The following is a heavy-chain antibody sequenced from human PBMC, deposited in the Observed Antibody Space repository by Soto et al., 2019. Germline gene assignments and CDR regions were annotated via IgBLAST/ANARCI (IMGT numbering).Heavy chain of an antibody. CDR1: GFTFSSYW. CDR2: MNMDGNRI. V-gene: IGHV3-74*01. J-gene: IGHJ5*02. Sequence: GGSLRLSCAASGFTFSSYWMHWVRQAPGKGLEWVSRMNMDGNRISYVDSVKGRFTISRDNAKNTLYLQMNSLRAEDTALYYCARSKATFGKNWFDPWGQGTLVTVSS. CDR3: ARSKATFGKNWFDP. D-gene: IGHD3-16*01.